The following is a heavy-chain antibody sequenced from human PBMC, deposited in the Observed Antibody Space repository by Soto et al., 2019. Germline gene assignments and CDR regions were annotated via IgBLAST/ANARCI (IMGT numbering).Heavy chain of an antibody. V-gene: IGHV3-9*01. D-gene: IGHD2-2*01. Sequence: GGSLRLSCAASGFTFDDYAVHWVRQAPGKGLEWVSGISWNSGYIAYADSVKGRFTISRDNAKNSLYLLMNSLRAEDTALYYCAKDTCSTTSCYAGYWGQGTLVTVSS. J-gene: IGHJ4*02. CDR3: AKDTCSTTSCYAGY. CDR2: ISWNSGYI. CDR1: GFTFDDYA.